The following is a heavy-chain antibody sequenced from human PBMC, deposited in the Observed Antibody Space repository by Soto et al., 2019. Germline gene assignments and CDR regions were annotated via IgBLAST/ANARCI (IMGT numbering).Heavy chain of an antibody. J-gene: IGHJ4*02. CDR1: GGSITSDH. CDR3: ATYFAGGGGRGY. Sequence: QVQLRESGPGLVKPSETLSLPCTLSGGSITSDHWSWIRQPPGKGLEWIGQIFYSGSSSYNPSLNSRVSIPIDRPKKQFSLRRTSVTAADTAVYFCATYFAGGGGRGYWGQGTLVTVSS. CDR2: IFYSGSS. D-gene: IGHD3-16*01. V-gene: IGHV4-59*08.